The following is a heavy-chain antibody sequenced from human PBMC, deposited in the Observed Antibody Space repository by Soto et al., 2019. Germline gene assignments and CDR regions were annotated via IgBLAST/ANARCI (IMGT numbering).Heavy chain of an antibody. V-gene: IGHV3-74*01. J-gene: IGHJ6*03. Sequence: EVQLVESGGGLVQPGGSLRLSCAASGFTFSNYWMHWVRQAPGKGLVWVSRINSDGSSTNYADSVKGRFTISRDNAKNTLYQRMNSLGAEETAVYYCARGGLRANYMDVWGKGTTVTVSS. CDR3: ARGGLRANYMDV. CDR1: GFTFSNYW. D-gene: IGHD3-16*01. CDR2: INSDGSST.